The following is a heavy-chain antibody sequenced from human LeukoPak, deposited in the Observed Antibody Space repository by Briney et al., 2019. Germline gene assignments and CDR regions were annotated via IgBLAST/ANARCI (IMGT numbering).Heavy chain of an antibody. Sequence: SETLSLTCTVSGXSLGHYYGSWFRQPAGKGLESIGRVHISGNTNYNPSLNSRVSMSVDASRNQLSLRLSSVTAADMAVYYCARDPGYEELQSYVEYFDLWGQGTLVTVSS. CDR2: VHISGNT. J-gene: IGHJ1*01. CDR1: GXSLGHYY. V-gene: IGHV4-4*07. CDR3: ARDPGYEELQSYVEYFDL. D-gene: IGHD1-26*01.